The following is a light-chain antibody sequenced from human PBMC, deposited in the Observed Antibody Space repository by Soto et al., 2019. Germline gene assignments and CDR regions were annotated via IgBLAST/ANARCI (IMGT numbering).Light chain of an antibody. V-gene: IGLV1-44*01. J-gene: IGLJ3*02. CDR1: SSNIGSNA. Sequence: QAVVTQPPSASGTPGQRVTISCSGSSSNIGSNAVNWYQQLPGTAPKLLIHTNDQRPSGVPDRFSGSKSGTSASLAISGLQSEDEADYYCAVWDDSLSGPVFGGGTKLTVL. CDR3: AVWDDSLSGPV. CDR2: TND.